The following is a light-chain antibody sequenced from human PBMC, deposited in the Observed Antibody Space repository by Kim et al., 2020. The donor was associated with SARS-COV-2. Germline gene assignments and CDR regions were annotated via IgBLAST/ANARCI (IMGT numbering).Light chain of an antibody. V-gene: IGLV8-61*01. CDR3: VLYMDGGSLR. CDR2: NTK. Sequence: VTVTLTGGLRSGSVSTSNYPSWYQQTPGQAPRTLIYNTKRRSSGVSDRFSGSIVGNKAVLTITRAQADDESDYYCVLYMDGGSLRFGGGTQLTVL. J-gene: IGLJ3*02. CDR1: SGSVSTSNY.